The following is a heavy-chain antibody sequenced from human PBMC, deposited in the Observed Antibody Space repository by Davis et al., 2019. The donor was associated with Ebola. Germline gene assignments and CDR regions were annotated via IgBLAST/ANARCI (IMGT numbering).Heavy chain of an antibody. J-gene: IGHJ5*02. Sequence: SETLSLTCAVYGGSFSGYYWSWIRQPPGKGLEWIGEINDSGSTNYNPSLKSRVTISVDTSKNQFSLKLSSVTAADTAVYYCARGVGAHVRFDPWGQGTLVTVSS. CDR2: INDSGST. CDR1: GGSFSGYY. CDR3: ARGVGAHVRFDP. V-gene: IGHV4-34*01. D-gene: IGHD1-26*01.